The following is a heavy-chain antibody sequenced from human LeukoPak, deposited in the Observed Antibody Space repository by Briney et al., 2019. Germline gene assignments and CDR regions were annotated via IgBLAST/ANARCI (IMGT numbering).Heavy chain of an antibody. J-gene: IGHJ4*02. CDR1: GFTFDDYA. CDR2: ISWNSGYI. CDR3: ARGYCATSSCSEDY. Sequence: GRSLRLSCAASGFTFDDYAMHWVRQAPGKGVEWVSSISWNSGYIGYADSVKGRFTISRDNAKNSLYLQMDSLRPEDMALYFCARGYCATSSCSEDYWGQGTLVTVSS. V-gene: IGHV3-9*03. D-gene: IGHD2-8*01.